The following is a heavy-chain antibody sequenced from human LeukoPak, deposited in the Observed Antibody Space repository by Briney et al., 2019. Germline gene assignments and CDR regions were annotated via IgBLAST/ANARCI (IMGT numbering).Heavy chain of an antibody. CDR1: GYNFITYG. Sequence: ASVKVSCKASGYNFITYGITWVRQAPGQGLEWMGWISAYNGNTNYAQKFQGRVTMTTDTSTSTVYMELRRLRFDDTAVYYCAREGVELSSPFDYWGQGTLVTVSS. V-gene: IGHV1-18*01. D-gene: IGHD3-16*02. CDR2: ISAYNGNT. CDR3: AREGVELSSPFDY. J-gene: IGHJ4*02.